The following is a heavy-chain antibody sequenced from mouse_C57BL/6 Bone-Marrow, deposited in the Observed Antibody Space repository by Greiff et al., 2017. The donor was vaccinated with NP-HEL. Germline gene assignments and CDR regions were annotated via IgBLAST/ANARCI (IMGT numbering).Heavy chain of an antibody. CDR2: IYPSDSET. CDR1: GYTFTSYW. CDR3: ARERIYRGFAY. Sequence: QVQLQQPGAELVRPGSSVKLSCKASGYTFTSYWMDWVKQRPGQGLEWIGNIYPSDSETHYNQKFKDKATLTVDKSSSTAYMQLSSLTSEDSAVYYCARERIYRGFAYWGQGTLVTVSA. V-gene: IGHV1-61*01. D-gene: IGHD2-1*01. J-gene: IGHJ3*01.